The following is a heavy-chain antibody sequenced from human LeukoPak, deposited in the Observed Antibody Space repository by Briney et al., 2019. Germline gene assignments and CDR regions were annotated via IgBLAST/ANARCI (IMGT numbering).Heavy chain of an antibody. V-gene: IGHV3-21*01. CDR3: ARYDYYYYYYGMDV. CDR2: ISSSSSYI. D-gene: IGHD3-16*01. CDR1: GFTFSSYS. Sequence: GGSLRLSCAASGFTFSSYSMNWVRQAPGKGLEWVSSISSSSSYIYYADSVKGRFTISRDNSKNTLYLQMNSLRAEDTAVYYCARYDYYYYYYGMDVWGQGTTVTVSS. J-gene: IGHJ6*02.